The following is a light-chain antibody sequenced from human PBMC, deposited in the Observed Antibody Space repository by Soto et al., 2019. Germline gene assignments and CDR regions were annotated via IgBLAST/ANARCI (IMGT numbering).Light chain of an antibody. Sequence: QSALAQPASVSVSPGQSITISCTGTSSDVGGYNYVSWYQQHPGKAPKLMIYEVSNRPSGVSNRFSGSKSCNTASLTISGLQAEDEADYYCSSYTSSSTLDYVFGTGTKVTAL. J-gene: IGLJ1*01. CDR3: SSYTSSSTLDYV. V-gene: IGLV2-14*01. CDR1: SSDVGGYNY. CDR2: EVS.